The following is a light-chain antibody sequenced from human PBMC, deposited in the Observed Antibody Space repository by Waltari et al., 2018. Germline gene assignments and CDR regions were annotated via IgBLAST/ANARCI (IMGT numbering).Light chain of an antibody. V-gene: IGKV4-1*01. CDR2: WAS. Sequence: DILITQPPDSLALSLVERVSLTCKFSQSIFHASNNKSYLAWYQQKAGQPPKLLIYWASSRECGVPKRFSGTGSGTDFTLTISSLEAEDVAIYFCQQYYSMPLTFGPGTTVEI. CDR1: QSIFHASNNKSY. CDR3: QQYYSMPLT. J-gene: IGKJ3*01.